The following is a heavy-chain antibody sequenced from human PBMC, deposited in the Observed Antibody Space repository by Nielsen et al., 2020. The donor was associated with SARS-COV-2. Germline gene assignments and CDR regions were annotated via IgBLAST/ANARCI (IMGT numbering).Heavy chain of an antibody. V-gene: IGHV1-69*10. CDR2: NIPSVGSS. J-gene: IGHJ4*02. CDR1: GGTLSNSA. CDR3: ARAGKKFGSAIES. D-gene: IGHD3-10*01. Sequence: VKVSCKTSGGTLSNSAINWVREAPGQGLEWMGRNIPSVGSSNFIQKFQGRITFNADMSTNTAYLELRSLKPDDTAVYFCARAGKKFGSAIESWGQGTLVTVSS.